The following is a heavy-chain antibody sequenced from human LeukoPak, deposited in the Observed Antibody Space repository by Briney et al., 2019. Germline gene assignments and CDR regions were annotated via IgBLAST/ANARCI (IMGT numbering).Heavy chain of an antibody. D-gene: IGHD6-19*01. CDR1: GSTFTKLW. Sequence: GESLKIPCKGSGSTFTKLWIAWVRQMPGKRLERVWIIYPDDSETRYSPSFQGQVTISADKPISTAYLQWSTLKASDTAVLYCARLDGKNYSSFGYWGQGSLITVSS. CDR3: ARLDGKNYSSFGY. J-gene: IGHJ4*02. V-gene: IGHV5-51*04. CDR2: IYPDDSET.